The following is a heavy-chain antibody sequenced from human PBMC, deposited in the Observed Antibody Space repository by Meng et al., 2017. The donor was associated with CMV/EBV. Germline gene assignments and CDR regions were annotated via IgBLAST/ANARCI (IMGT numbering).Heavy chain of an antibody. CDR3: ARALLNPKGDDDY. V-gene: IGHV3-30*04. J-gene: IGHJ4*02. D-gene: IGHD2-21*02. CDR2: ISYDGSNK. CDR1: GFTFSSYA. Sequence: GGSLRLSCAASGFTFSSYAMHWVRQAPGKGLEWVAVISYDGSNKYYADSVKGRFTISRDNSKNTLYLQMNSLRAEDTAVYYCARALLNPKGDDDYWGQGTLVTVSS.